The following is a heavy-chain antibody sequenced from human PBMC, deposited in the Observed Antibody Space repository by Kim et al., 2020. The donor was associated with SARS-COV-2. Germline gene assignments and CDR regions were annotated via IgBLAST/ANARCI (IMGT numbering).Heavy chain of an antibody. V-gene: IGHV1-24*01. CDR2: FDPEDGET. CDR1: GYTLTELS. D-gene: IGHD6-19*01. CDR3: ATAYALTVEPPAY. Sequence: ASVKVSCKVSGYTLTELSMHWVRQAPGKGLEWMGGFDPEDGETIYAQKFQGRVTMTEDTSTDTAYMELSSLRSEDTAVYYRATAYALTVEPPAYWGQGTLVTVSS. J-gene: IGHJ4*02.